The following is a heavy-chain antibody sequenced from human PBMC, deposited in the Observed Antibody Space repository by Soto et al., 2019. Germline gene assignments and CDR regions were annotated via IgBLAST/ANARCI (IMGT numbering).Heavy chain of an antibody. J-gene: IGHJ6*02. CDR2: INHSGST. CDR1: GGSFSGYY. D-gene: IGHD2-2*01. V-gene: IGHV4-34*01. Sequence: SETLSLTCAVYGGSFSGYYWSWIRQPPGKGLEWIGEINHSGSTNYNPSLKSRVTISVDTSKNQFSLKLSSVTAADTAVYYCAGGINWSSTSCYWGAYYYYYGMDVWGQGTTVTVSS. CDR3: AGGINWSSTSCYWGAYYYYYGMDV.